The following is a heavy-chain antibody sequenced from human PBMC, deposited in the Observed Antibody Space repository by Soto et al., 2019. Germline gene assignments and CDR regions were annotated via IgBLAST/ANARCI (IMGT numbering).Heavy chain of an antibody. CDR3: ARDSTEQWLVLYNWFDP. CDR2: INPNSGGT. CDR1: GYTFTGYY. Sequence: QVQLVQSGAEVKKPGASVKVSCKASGYTFTGYYMHWVRQAPGQGLEWMGWINPNSGGTNYAQKFQGRVTMTRDTSISTAYMELSRLRSDDTAVYYCARDSTEQWLVLYNWFDPWGQGTLVTVSS. D-gene: IGHD6-19*01. V-gene: IGHV1-2*02. J-gene: IGHJ5*02.